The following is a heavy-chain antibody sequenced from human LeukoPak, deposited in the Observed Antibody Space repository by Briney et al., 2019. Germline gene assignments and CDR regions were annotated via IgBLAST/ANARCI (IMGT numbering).Heavy chain of an antibody. D-gene: IGHD3-10*01. V-gene: IGHV3-64D*06. CDR1: GFTFSSYA. Sequence: GGSLRLSCLASGFTFSSYAMHWVRQAPGKGLEYVSAISSNGGSTYYADSVKGRFTISRDNSKNTLYLQMSSLRAEDTAVYYCVKDCSYYYGSGSPLDYWGQGTLVTVSS. J-gene: IGHJ4*02. CDR2: ISSNGGST. CDR3: VKDCSYYYGSGSPLDY.